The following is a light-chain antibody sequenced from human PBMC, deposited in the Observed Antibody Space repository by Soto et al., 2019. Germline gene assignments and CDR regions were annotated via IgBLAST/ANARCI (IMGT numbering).Light chain of an antibody. J-gene: IGKJ1*01. V-gene: IGKV3-20*01. Sequence: EIVLTQSPGTLSLSPGERATLSCRASQSVGSNYLAWFQHKPGQPPRLLIHATSTRATGIPDRFSGIGSGTDCTLSVSRLEPADFAVYYCQQYDISLPWTFGRGTTVDIK. CDR1: QSVGSNY. CDR3: QQYDISLPWT. CDR2: ATS.